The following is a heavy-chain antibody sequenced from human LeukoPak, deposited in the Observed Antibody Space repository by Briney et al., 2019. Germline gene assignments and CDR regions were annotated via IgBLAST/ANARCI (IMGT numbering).Heavy chain of an antibody. J-gene: IGHJ4*02. CDR2: IIPIFCTT. CDR1: GATFSDYT. Sequence: WASVKVSCTASGATFSDYTLNWVRQAPGQGLEWMGGIIPIFCTTNYAHTFQGRVTITADKSTSTAYMQLNSLRSEDTAVYYCARALRLGGSYRLRGYYFDYWGQGTLVTVSS. D-gene: IGHD1-26*01. CDR3: ARALRLGGSYRLRGYYFDY. V-gene: IGHV1-69*06.